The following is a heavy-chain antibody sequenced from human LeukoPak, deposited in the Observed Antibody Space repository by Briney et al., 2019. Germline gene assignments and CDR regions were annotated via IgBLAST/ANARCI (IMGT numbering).Heavy chain of an antibody. Sequence: SGPALVKPTQTLTLTCTFSGSSLSTSGMCVSWIRQPPGKALESLARIDWDDDKYYNTSLKIRLTLSKYTSNNQVLLTMTNMDPVDTATYYCARERMIRGVITDYWGQGTLVTVSS. CDR2: IDWDDDK. CDR1: GSSLSTSGMC. D-gene: IGHD3-10*01. CDR3: ARERMIRGVITDY. V-gene: IGHV2-70*11. J-gene: IGHJ4*02.